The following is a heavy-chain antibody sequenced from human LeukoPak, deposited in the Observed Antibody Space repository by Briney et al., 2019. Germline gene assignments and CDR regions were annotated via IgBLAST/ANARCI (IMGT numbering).Heavy chain of an antibody. CDR1: GYTFTSYD. CDR3: ARGGVRRELDNWFDP. CDR2: MNPNSGNT. Sequence: GASVKISCKASGYTFTSYDIYWVRQATGQGLEWMGWMNPNSGNTGYAQNFQGRVTMTRNTSISTAYMELSSLRSEDTAVYYCARGGVRRELDNWFDPWGQGTLVTVSS. D-gene: IGHD1-26*01. V-gene: IGHV1-8*01. J-gene: IGHJ5*02.